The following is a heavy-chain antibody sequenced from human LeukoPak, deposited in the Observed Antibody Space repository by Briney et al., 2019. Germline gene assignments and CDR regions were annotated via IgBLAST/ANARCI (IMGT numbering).Heavy chain of an antibody. CDR2: ISYDGSNK. CDR3: AKDKSDFWSGLY. CDR1: GFTFSSYA. Sequence: QPGGSLRLSCAASGFTFSSYAMHWVRQAPGKGLEWVAVISYDGSNKYYADSVKGRFTISRDNSKNTLYLQMNSLRAEDTAVYYCAKDKSDFWSGLYWGQGTLVTVSS. V-gene: IGHV3-30-3*01. D-gene: IGHD3-3*01. J-gene: IGHJ4*02.